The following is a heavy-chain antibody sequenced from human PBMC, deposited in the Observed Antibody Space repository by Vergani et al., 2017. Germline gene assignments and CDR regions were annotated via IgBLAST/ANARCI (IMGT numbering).Heavy chain of an antibody. J-gene: IGHJ6*02. V-gene: IGHV1-18*01. CDR1: RYPFSRYG. D-gene: IGHD3-3*01. CDR3: SRGGFYTSRNDFKFYGLGV. CDR2: ISAYSGET. Sequence: QAQLVQSAAEVKKPGASVRVSCKASRYPFSRYGISWVRQAPGQGLEWMGWISAYSGETRYARSLQGRVTMTTDASTNTAYMSLRSLRSDDTAIYYCSRGGFYTSRNDFKFYGLGVWGQGTTVTVTS.